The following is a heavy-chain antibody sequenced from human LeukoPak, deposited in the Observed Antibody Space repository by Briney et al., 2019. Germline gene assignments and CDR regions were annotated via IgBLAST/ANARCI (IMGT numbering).Heavy chain of an antibody. V-gene: IGHV4-34*01. D-gene: IGHD6-19*01. CDR1: GGSLSGYY. Sequence: SETLSLTCAVYGGSLSGYYWSWIRQPPGKGLEWIGEINHSGSTNYNPSLKSRVTISVDTSKNQFSLKLSSVTAADTAVYYCARGRYSSGWYKEKTWFDPWGQGILVTVSS. CDR3: ARGRYSSGWYKEKTWFDP. CDR2: INHSGST. J-gene: IGHJ5*02.